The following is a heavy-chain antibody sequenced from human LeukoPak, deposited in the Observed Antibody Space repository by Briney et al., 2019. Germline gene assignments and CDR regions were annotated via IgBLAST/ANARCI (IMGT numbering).Heavy chain of an antibody. V-gene: IGHV4-34*01. CDR2: INHSGST. Sequence: SETLSLTCAVYGGSFSGCYWSWIRQPPGKGLEWIGEINHSGSTNYNPSLKSRVTISVDTSKNQFSLKLSSVTAADTAVYYCAAVIFDIWGQGTMVTVSS. D-gene: IGHD2-21*01. CDR3: AAVIFDI. J-gene: IGHJ3*02. CDR1: GGSFSGCY.